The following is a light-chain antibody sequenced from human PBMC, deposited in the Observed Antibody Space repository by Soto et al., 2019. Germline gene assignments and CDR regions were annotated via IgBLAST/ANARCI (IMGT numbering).Light chain of an antibody. V-gene: IGLV2-8*01. CDR1: SSDVGGYNY. Sequence: HSVLTQPPSVSGSPGQSVTISCTGTSSDVGGYNYVSWYQQHPGKVPKLMVYEVNKRPSGVPDRFSGSKSGNTASLTVAGLQAEDEADYYCTSYAGGNNVFGTGTKVTVL. J-gene: IGLJ1*01. CDR2: EVN. CDR3: TSYAGGNNV.